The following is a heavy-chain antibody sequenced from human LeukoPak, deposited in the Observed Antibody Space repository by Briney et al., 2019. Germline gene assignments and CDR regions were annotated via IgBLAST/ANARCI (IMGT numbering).Heavy chain of an antibody. V-gene: IGHV1-18*01. CDR2: ISAYNGNT. D-gene: IGHD2-2*01. CDR1: GYTFTSYG. J-gene: IGHJ6*02. Sequence: KPGESLKISCKASGYTFTSYGISWVRQAPGQGLEWMGWISAYNGNTNYAQKLQGRVTMTTDTSTSTAYMELRSLRSDDTAVYYCARCNRDIVVVPAAMNYYYYYGMDVWGQGATVTVSS. CDR3: ARCNRDIVVVPAAMNYYYYYGMDV.